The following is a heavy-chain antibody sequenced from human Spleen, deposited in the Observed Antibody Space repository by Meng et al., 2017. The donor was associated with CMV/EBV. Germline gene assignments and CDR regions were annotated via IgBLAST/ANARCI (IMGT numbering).Heavy chain of an antibody. J-gene: IGHJ4*02. Sequence: CSASGFTFNNYAMTWVRQATGKGLEWVSTILGTGATYYADYVKGRFTISRDDSRNTLFLQMNSLRDEDTAVFYCARGDSSTTWLVFDYWGLGTLVTVSS. V-gene: IGHV3-23*01. CDR3: ARGDSSTTWLVFDY. CDR1: GFTFNNYA. CDR2: ILGTGAT. D-gene: IGHD6-13*01.